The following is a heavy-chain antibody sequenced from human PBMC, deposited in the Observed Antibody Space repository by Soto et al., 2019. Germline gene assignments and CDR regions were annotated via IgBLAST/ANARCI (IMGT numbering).Heavy chain of an antibody. Sequence: SETLSLTXTVSGVSISSSSYYWGWIRQPPGKGLEWIGSIYYSGSTYYNPSLKSRVTISVDTSKNQFSLKLSSVTAADTAVYYCARLGYSYGYPDYYGMDVWGQGTTVTVSS. D-gene: IGHD5-18*01. V-gene: IGHV4-39*01. CDR2: IYYSGST. CDR3: ARLGYSYGYPDYYGMDV. CDR1: GVSISSSSYY. J-gene: IGHJ6*02.